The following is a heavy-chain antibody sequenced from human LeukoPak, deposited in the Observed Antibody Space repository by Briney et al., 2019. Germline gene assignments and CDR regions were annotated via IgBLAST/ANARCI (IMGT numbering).Heavy chain of an antibody. J-gene: IGHJ4*02. V-gene: IGHV3-66*01. Sequence: GGSLRLSCAASGFTVSSNYMSWVRQAPGTGLEWVSVIYSGGSTYYADSVKGRFTISRDNSNNTLYLQMNSLRAEDTAVYYCATDGSGNMFFDYWGQGTLVTVSS. CDR1: GFTVSSNY. CDR2: IYSGGST. CDR3: ATDGSGNMFFDY. D-gene: IGHD3-10*01.